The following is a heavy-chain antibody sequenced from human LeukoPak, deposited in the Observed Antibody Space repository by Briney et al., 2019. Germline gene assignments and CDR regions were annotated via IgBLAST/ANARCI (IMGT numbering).Heavy chain of an antibody. D-gene: IGHD6-19*01. Sequence: SETLSLTCTVSGGSISSYYWSWIRQPPGKGLEWIGNIYYTGSTNYNPSLKSRVTISVDTSKNQFSPKLSSVTAADTAVYYCARAFSSGWYPYSIGGLWFDYWGQGTLVTVSS. CDR1: GGSISSYY. J-gene: IGHJ4*02. CDR3: ARAFSSGWYPYSIGGLWFDY. CDR2: IYYTGST. V-gene: IGHV4-59*01.